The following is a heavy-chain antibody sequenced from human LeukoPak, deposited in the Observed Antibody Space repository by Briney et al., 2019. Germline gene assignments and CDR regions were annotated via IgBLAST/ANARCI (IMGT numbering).Heavy chain of an antibody. Sequence: GRSLRLSCAASGFTFSSYGMHWVRQAPGKGLEWVAVIWYDGSNKYYADSVKGRFTISRDNSKNTLYLQMNSLRAEDTAVYYCARTPLAVAGTGPDYGGQGTLVTVSS. CDR1: GFTFSSYG. J-gene: IGHJ4*02. V-gene: IGHV3-33*01. D-gene: IGHD6-19*01. CDR2: IWYDGSNK. CDR3: ARTPLAVAGTGPDY.